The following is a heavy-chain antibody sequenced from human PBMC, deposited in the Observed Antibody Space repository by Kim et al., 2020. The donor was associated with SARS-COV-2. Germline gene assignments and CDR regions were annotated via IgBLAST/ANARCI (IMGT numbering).Heavy chain of an antibody. Sequence: SETLSLTCTVSGGSISSYYWSWIRQPPGKGLEWIGYIYYSGSTNYNPSLKSRVTISVDTSKNQFSLKLSSVTAADTAVYYCARGTSADGYNLGKVGGIDIWGQGTMVTVSS. D-gene: IGHD5-12*01. CDR2: IYYSGST. CDR1: GGSISSYY. V-gene: IGHV4-59*01. CDR3: ARGTSADGYNLGKVGGIDI. J-gene: IGHJ3*02.